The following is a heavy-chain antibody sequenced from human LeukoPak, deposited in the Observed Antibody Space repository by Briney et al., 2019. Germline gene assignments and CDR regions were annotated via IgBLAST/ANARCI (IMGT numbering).Heavy chain of an antibody. CDR1: GGTFSSYA. CDR3: ARADYHESSGYENWFDP. Sequence: ASVKVSCKASGGTFSSYAITWVRQAPGQGLEWMGWISGYSDSTRYAQKFEGRVTMTTDTSTSTAYMELRSLRSDDTAVYYCARADYHESSGYENWFDPWGQGTLVTVSS. J-gene: IGHJ5*02. V-gene: IGHV1-18*01. CDR2: ISGYSDST. D-gene: IGHD3-22*01.